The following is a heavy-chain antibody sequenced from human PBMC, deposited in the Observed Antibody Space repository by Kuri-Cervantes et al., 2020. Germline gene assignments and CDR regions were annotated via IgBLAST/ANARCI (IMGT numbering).Heavy chain of an antibody. J-gene: IGHJ6*03. V-gene: IGHV1-18*01. CDR3: ARDLGRGHYYYYMDV. CDR2: ISAYNGNT. D-gene: IGHD1-26*01. CDR1: GYTFTSYG. Sequence: ASVKVSCKASGYTFTSYGISWVRQAPGQGLEWMGWISAYNGNTNYAQKLQGRVTMTTDTSTSTAYMELRSLRAEDTAVYYCARDLGRGHYYYYMDVWGKGTTVTVSS.